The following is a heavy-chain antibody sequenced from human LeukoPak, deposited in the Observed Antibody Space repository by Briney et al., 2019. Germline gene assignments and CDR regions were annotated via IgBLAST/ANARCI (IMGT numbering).Heavy chain of an antibody. V-gene: IGHV1-18*01. CDR1: GYTFTSYG. CDR2: ISAYNGNT. J-gene: IGHJ3*02. D-gene: IGHD1-26*01. Sequence: ASVKVSCKASGYTFTSYGISWVRQAPGQGLEWMGWISAYNGNTNYAQKLQGRVTMTTDTSTSTAYMELRSLRSDDTAVYYCARDHAQRIHRKVGATERDAFDIWGQGTMVTVSS. CDR3: ARDHAQRIHRKVGATERDAFDI.